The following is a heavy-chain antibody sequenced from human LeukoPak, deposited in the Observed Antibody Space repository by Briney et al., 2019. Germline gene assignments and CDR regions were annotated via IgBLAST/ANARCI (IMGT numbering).Heavy chain of an antibody. D-gene: IGHD3-16*01. CDR2: IYPGDSDT. CDR3: ARPFGGGSPPDY. Sequence: GESPKISCKASGYTFTTYWIGWVRHMPGNGLEWMGIIYPGDSDTRYSPSFQGQVTISADKSISTAYLQWSSLRASDTAMYYCARPFGGGSPPDYWGQGTQATVSS. CDR1: GYTFTTYW. J-gene: IGHJ4*02. V-gene: IGHV5-51*01.